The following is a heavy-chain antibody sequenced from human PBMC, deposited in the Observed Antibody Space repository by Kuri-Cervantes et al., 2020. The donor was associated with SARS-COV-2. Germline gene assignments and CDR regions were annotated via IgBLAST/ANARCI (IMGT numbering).Heavy chain of an antibody. CDR1: GFSFSSYG. Sequence: GESLKISCAASGFSFSSYGMSWVRQAPGKGLEWVSSISSSSSYIYYADSVKGRFTISRDNAKNSLYLQMNSLRAEDTAVYYCARERATNFDYWGQGTLVTVSS. V-gene: IGHV3-21*01. J-gene: IGHJ4*02. CDR2: ISSSSSYI. CDR3: ARERATNFDY.